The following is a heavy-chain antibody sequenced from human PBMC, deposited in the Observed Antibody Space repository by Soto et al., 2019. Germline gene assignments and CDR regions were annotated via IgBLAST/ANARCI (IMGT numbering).Heavy chain of an antibody. CDR2: LYYSGST. D-gene: IGHD5-12*01. CDR3: ASGPGWLDGAFDI. V-gene: IGHV4-39*01. CDR1: GGSISSSSYY. J-gene: IGHJ3*02. Sequence: QLQLQESGPGLVKPSETLSLTCTVSGGSISSSSYYWGWIRQPPGKGLEWIGNLYYSGSTYYNPSLKSRVTISVDTSKNQFSLKLSSVTAADTAVYYCASGPGWLDGAFDIWGQGTMVTVSS.